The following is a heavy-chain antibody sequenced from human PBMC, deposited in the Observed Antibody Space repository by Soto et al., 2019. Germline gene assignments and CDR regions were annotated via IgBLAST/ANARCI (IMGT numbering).Heavy chain of an antibody. CDR3: ARFSGQYYYAMDV. Sequence: PSETLSLTCAVYGGSFSGYYWSWIRQPPGKGLEWIGEINHSGVTNYKPSLKRRVTISVDTSKNQFSLQLKSVTAADTALYYCARFSGQYYYAMDVWGKGSKVTVSS. J-gene: IGHJ6*04. CDR2: INHSGVT. CDR1: GGSFSGYY. V-gene: IGHV4-34*01. D-gene: IGHD6-19*01.